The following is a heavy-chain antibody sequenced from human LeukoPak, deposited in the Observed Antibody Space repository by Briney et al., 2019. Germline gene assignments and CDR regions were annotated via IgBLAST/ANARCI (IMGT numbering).Heavy chain of an antibody. CDR2: ISSSSSYI. J-gene: IGHJ1*01. CDR1: GFTFSSYS. D-gene: IGHD6-19*01. Sequence: KPGGSLRLSCAASGFTFSSYSMNWVRPAPGKGLEWVSSISSSSSYIYYADSVKGRFTISRDNAKNSLYLQMNSLRAEDTAVYYCASLIAVAGGQGFQHWGQGTLVTVSS. V-gene: IGHV3-21*01. CDR3: ASLIAVAGGQGFQH.